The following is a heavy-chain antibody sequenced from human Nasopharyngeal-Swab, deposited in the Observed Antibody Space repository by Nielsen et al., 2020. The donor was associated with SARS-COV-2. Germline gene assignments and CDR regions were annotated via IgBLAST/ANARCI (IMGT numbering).Heavy chain of an antibody. CDR3: ATAPAVVVVAATRDYYYYGMDV. CDR1: GGTFSSYA. D-gene: IGHD2-15*01. J-gene: IGHJ6*02. Sequence: SVKVSCKASGGTFSSYAISWVRQAPGQGLEWMGGIIPIFGTANYAQKFQGRVTITADESTSTAYMELCSLRSEDTAVYYCATAPAVVVVAATRDYYYYGMDVWGQGTTVTVSS. V-gene: IGHV1-69*13. CDR2: IIPIFGTA.